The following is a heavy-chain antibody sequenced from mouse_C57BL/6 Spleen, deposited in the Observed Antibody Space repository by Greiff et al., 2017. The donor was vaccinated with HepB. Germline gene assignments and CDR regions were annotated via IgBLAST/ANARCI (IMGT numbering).Heavy chain of an antibody. J-gene: IGHJ3*01. CDR2: IRNKANNHAT. CDR1: GFTFSDAW. Sequence: EVQLVESGGGLVQPGGSMKLSCAASGFTFSDAWMDWVRQSPEKGLEWVAEIRNKANNHATYYAESVKGRFTISRDDSKSSVYLQMNSLRAEDTGMYYCTRGYDWFAYWGQGTLVTVSA. D-gene: IGHD2-2*01. CDR3: TRGYDWFAY. V-gene: IGHV6-6*01.